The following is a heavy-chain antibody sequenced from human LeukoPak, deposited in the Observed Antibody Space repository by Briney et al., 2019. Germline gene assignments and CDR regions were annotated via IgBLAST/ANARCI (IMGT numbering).Heavy chain of an antibody. Sequence: PGGSLRLSCAASGCTFSSYAMSWVRQTPGKGLEWVSTISDRARNTHYADSVNGRFTISRDDFLNMVYLQMDRLTVEDTAVYYCTTRLQHHFDYWGQGTQVTVSS. CDR2: ISDRARNT. V-gene: IGHV3-23*01. CDR3: TTRLQHHFDY. D-gene: IGHD4-11*01. J-gene: IGHJ4*02. CDR1: GCTFSSYA.